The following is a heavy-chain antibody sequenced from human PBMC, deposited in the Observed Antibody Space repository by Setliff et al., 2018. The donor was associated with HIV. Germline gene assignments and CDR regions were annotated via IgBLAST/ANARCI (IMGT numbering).Heavy chain of an antibody. CDR1: GFTFSTYA. Sequence: GGSLRLSCAASGFTFSTYAMGWVRQAPGKGLEWVSTIGAVGGPTHYAESVKGRFTISKDNSKNALYLQMSSLRDEDTAVYYCAKVFVFGIDAFDIWGQGTMVTVSS. CDR3: AKVFVFGIDAFDI. CDR2: IGAVGGPT. V-gene: IGHV3-23*01. J-gene: IGHJ3*02. D-gene: IGHD3-10*02.